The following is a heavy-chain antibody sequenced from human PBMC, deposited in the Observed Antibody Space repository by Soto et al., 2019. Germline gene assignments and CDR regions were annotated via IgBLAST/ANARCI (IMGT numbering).Heavy chain of an antibody. CDR1: GFTFSNAW. CDR3: TRTLPNCISTSCLRRAPYYYYGMDV. D-gene: IGHD2-2*01. Sequence: PGGSLRLSCAASGFTFSNAWMNWVRQDPGKGLEWVGRIKSKTDGGTTDYAAPVKGRFTISRDDSKNTLYLQMNSLKTEDTAVYYCTRTLPNCISTSCLRRAPYYYYGMDVWGQGTTVTVSS. J-gene: IGHJ6*02. V-gene: IGHV3-15*07. CDR2: IKSKTDGGTT.